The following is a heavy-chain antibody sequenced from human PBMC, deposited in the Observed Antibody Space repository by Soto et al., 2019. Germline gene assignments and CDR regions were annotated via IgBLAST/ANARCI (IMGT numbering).Heavy chain of an antibody. CDR1: GGSISSYY. Sequence: SETLSLTCTVSGGSISSYYWSWIRQHPGKGLEWIGYIYYSGSTNYNPSLKSRVTISVDTSKNQFSLKLSSVTAADTAVYYCARSGGPEVAESWYWGQGTLVTVSS. CDR3: ARSGGPEVAESWY. CDR2: IYYSGST. V-gene: IGHV4-59*01. J-gene: IGHJ4*02. D-gene: IGHD3-16*01.